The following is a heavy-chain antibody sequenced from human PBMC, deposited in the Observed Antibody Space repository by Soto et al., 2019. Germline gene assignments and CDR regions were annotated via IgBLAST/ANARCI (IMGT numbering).Heavy chain of an antibody. J-gene: IGHJ5*02. CDR2: IIPISGRT. CDR1: GGIFTSYA. Sequence: SVEVSSKAGGGIFTSYALSWVRQAPGQGFEWMGGIIPISGRTNYAQRFQGRVSITADESTTTAYMELASLRSDDTAVYYCALDTSGGAVLFDPWGQGSLVTVSS. CDR3: ALDTSGGAVLFDP. D-gene: IGHD3-22*01. V-gene: IGHV1-69*13.